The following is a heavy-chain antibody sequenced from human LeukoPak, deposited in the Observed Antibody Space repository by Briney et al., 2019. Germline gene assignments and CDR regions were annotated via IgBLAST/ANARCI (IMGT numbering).Heavy chain of an antibody. Sequence: GGSLRLSCAASRFTFSSSWMAWVRQAPGKGLEWVATIKEDGSQKYYVDFVKGRFTISRDNAKNSLFLQMNSLRVEDTAVYFCVRNLAYDFFDIWGQGTMVTVSS. D-gene: IGHD3-3*01. V-gene: IGHV3-7*01. CDR2: IKEDGSQK. J-gene: IGHJ3*02. CDR3: VRNLAYDFFDI. CDR1: RFTFSSSW.